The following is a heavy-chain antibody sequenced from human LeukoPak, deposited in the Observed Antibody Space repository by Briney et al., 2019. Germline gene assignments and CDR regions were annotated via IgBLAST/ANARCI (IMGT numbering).Heavy chain of an antibody. J-gene: IGHJ1*01. CDR3: ARDSCSSTSCQEYFQH. CDR2: IWYDGSNK. Sequence: GGSLRLSCAASGFTFSSYGMHWVRQAPGKGLEWGAVIWYDGSNKYYADSVKGRFTISRDNSKNTLYLQMNSLRAEDTAVYYCARDSCSSTSCQEYFQHWGQGTLVTVSS. CDR1: GFTFSSYG. D-gene: IGHD2-2*01. V-gene: IGHV3-33*01.